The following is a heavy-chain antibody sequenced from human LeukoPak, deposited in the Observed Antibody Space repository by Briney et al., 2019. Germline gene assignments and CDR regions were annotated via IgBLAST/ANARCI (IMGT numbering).Heavy chain of an antibody. V-gene: IGHV3-73*01. CDR1: GFTFSGSV. J-gene: IGHJ4*02. CDR2: IRSKANSYAT. CDR3: SVNYCSGGSCYMF. D-gene: IGHD2-15*01. Sequence: HPGGSLRLSCAASGFTFSGSVMHWVRQASGKGLEWVGRIRSKANSYATGYVASVKGRFTISRDDSRNTAYLQMNSLKIEDTAVYYCSVNYCSGGSCYMFWGQGTLVTVSS.